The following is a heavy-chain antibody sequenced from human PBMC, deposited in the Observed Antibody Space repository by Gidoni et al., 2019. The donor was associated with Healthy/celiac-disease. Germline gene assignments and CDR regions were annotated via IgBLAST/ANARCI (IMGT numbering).Heavy chain of an antibody. CDR3: ARPTEFRAFDI. J-gene: IGHJ3*02. Sequence: QLQLQESGPGLVKPSETLSLTCTVSGGSISSSSYYWGWIRQPPGKGLEWIGSIYYSGSTYYNPSLKSRVTISVDTSKNQFSLKLSSVTAADTAVYYCARPTEFRAFDIWGQGTMVTVSS. CDR1: GGSISSSSYY. D-gene: IGHD4-17*01. CDR2: IYYSGST. V-gene: IGHV4-39*01.